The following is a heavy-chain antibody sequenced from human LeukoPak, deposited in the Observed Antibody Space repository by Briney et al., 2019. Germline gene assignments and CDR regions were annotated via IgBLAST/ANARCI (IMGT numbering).Heavy chain of an antibody. J-gene: IGHJ6*03. Sequence: PGGSLRLSCAASGFTFSSYAMSWVRQAPGKGLEWVSAISGSGGSTYYADSVKGRFTISRDNSKNTLYLQMNSLRAEDTAVYYCAKGCSSTSCSQRGDYYYYYYMDVWGKGTTVTVSS. CDR1: GFTFSSYA. CDR2: ISGSGGST. CDR3: AKGCSSTSCSQRGDYYYYYYMDV. V-gene: IGHV3-23*01. D-gene: IGHD2-2*01.